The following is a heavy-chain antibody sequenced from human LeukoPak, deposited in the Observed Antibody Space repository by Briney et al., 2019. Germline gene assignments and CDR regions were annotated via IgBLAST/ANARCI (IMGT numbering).Heavy chain of an antibody. Sequence: SETLSLTCSVSGGSISSYYWSWIRQPPGKGLEWIGYISYSGSTYYNPSLKSRVTISVDTSKSQFSLKLSSVTAADTAVYYCARPGPRRDGYNADYWGQGTLVTVSS. CDR2: ISYSGST. D-gene: IGHD5-24*01. CDR1: GGSISSYY. CDR3: ARPGPRRDGYNADY. J-gene: IGHJ4*02. V-gene: IGHV4-59*01.